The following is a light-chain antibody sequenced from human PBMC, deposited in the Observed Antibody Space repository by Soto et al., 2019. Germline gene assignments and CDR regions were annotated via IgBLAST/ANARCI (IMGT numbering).Light chain of an antibody. V-gene: IGKV4-1*01. J-gene: IGKJ4*01. Sequence: DIVMTQSPDSLAVSLGERATINCKSSQSVLYSSNNKNYLAWYQHKPGQPPKLLIYWASTRESGVPDRFSGSGSGTDFTHTISSLQAEDVAVYYCQQYYSTPPTFGGGTKVEIQ. CDR1: QSVLYSSNNKNY. CDR2: WAS. CDR3: QQYYSTPPT.